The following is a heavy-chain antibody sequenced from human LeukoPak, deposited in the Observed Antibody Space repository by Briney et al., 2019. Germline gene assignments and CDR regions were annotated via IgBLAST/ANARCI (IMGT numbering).Heavy chain of an antibody. D-gene: IGHD2-2*02. CDR1: GFTFSSFG. Sequence: GGSLRLSCSASGFTFSSFGMHWVRQAPGKGLEWVAVISYDGSNKYYADSVKGRFTISRDNSKNTLYLQMNSLRAEDTAVYYCAKEVGEYCSSTSCYTGNNWFDPWGQGTLVTVSS. CDR3: AKEVGEYCSSTSCYTGNNWFDP. V-gene: IGHV3-30*18. CDR2: ISYDGSNK. J-gene: IGHJ5*02.